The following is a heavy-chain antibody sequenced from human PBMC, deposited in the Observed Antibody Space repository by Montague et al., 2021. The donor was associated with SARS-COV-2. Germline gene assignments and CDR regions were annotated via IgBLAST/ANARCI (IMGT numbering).Heavy chain of an antibody. V-gene: IGHV4-34*01. Sequence: SETLSLTCAVYGGSFSGYYWSWIRQPPGKGLEWIGEINHSGSTNSNPSLKSRVTISVDTSKNQFSLKLSSVTAADTAVYYCARGSGCSGGSCYSEWDPHYHDGMDVWGQGTTATVSS. J-gene: IGHJ6*02. D-gene: IGHD2-15*01. CDR3: ARGSGCSGGSCYSEWDPHYHDGMDV. CDR1: GGSFSGYY. CDR2: INHSGST.